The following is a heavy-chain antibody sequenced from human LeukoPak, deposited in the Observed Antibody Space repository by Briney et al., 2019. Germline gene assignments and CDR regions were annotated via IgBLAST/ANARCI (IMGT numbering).Heavy chain of an antibody. Sequence: GGSLRLSCVVSGSTFSNYWMHWVRQAPGKGLVWVSRINTDGSDTSYVDSVRGRFTVSRDNAKNTPYLQMNSLRSEDTAVYYCARRGEDGFGYRYWGQGTLVTVSS. CDR2: INTDGSDT. D-gene: IGHD5-12*01. V-gene: IGHV3-74*01. J-gene: IGHJ4*02. CDR3: ARRGEDGFGYRY. CDR1: GSTFSNYW.